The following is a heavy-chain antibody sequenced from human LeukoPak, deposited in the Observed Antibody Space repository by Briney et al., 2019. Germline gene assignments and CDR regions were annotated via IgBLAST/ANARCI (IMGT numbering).Heavy chain of an antibody. CDR1: GGSISNYY. V-gene: IGHV4-4*07. CDR2: LYSSGSY. Sequence: PSETLSLTCTVSGGSISNYYWSWIRQPAGKGLEWIGRLYSSGSYNYNPSLKSRVTMSVDTSKNQFSLRLSSVTAADTAVYYCARLFPATGTPYYYIMDVWGQGTTVTVSS. J-gene: IGHJ6*02. CDR3: ARLFPATGTPYYYIMDV. D-gene: IGHD6-13*01.